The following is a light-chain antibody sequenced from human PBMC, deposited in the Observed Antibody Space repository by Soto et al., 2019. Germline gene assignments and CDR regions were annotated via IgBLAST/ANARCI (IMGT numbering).Light chain of an antibody. J-gene: IGLJ1*01. CDR3: CSFAGNSGYV. V-gene: IGLV2-11*01. CDR2: DVS. Sequence: QSVLTQPASVSGSPGQSVTISCTGTSSDVGRYNYVSWYQHHPGKAPKLMIYDVSKRPSGVPDRFSGSKSGNTASLTISGLQAEDEADYYCCSFAGNSGYVFGTGTRSPS. CDR1: SSDVGRYNY.